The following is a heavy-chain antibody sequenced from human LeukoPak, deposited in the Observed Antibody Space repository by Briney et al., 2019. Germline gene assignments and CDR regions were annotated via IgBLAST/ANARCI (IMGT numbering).Heavy chain of an antibody. J-gene: IGHJ6*03. Sequence: GGSLRLSCAASGFTFSSYGMHWVRQAPGKGLEWVAFIRYDGSNKYYADSVKGRFTISRDNSKNTLYLQMNSLRAEDTAVYYCAKDRGFGGYYYYMGVWGKGTTVTVSS. CDR2: IRYDGSNK. CDR1: GFTFSSYG. V-gene: IGHV3-30*02. CDR3: AKDRGFGGYYYYMGV. D-gene: IGHD4-23*01.